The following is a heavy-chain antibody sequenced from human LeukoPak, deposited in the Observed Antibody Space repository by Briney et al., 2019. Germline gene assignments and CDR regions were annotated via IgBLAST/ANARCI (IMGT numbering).Heavy chain of an antibody. CDR1: GFTFSDYY. J-gene: IGHJ4*02. D-gene: IGHD6-13*01. CDR2: ISSSGSTI. Sequence: GGSLRLSCAASGFTFSDYYMSWIRQAPGKGLEWVSYISSSGSTIYYADSVKGRFTISGDNAKNSLYLQMNSLRAEDMAVYYCARYKGAGSWFPFDYWGQGTLVTVSS. CDR3: ARYKGAGSWFPFDY. V-gene: IGHV3-11*04.